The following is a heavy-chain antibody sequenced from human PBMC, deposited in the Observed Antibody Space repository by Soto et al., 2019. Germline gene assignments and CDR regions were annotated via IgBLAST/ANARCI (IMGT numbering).Heavy chain of an antibody. Sequence: PGGSLRLSCAASGFTFSSYAMHWVRQAPGKGLDWVAAISYDGSNKYYADSVKGRFTISRDNSKNTLYLQMNSLRAEDTAVYYCARDGAVAFLTGTFDYWGQGTLVTVSS. CDR3: ARDGAVAFLTGTFDY. J-gene: IGHJ4*02. D-gene: IGHD3-3*02. CDR2: ISYDGSNK. V-gene: IGHV3-30-3*01. CDR1: GFTFSSYA.